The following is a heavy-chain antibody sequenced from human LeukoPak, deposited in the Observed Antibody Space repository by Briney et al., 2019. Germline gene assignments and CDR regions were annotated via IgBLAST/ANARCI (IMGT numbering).Heavy chain of an antibody. D-gene: IGHD1-26*01. J-gene: IGHJ4*02. CDR3: AQGRSGSSYAFDY. CDR1: GFTSINYA. CDR2: ITGSGAGT. Sequence: PGGSLRLSCTASGFTSINYAMSWVRQPPGKGLEWISGITGSGAGTYYADSVKGRFTISRVNSKNTLYLQMNSLRAEDTALYYCAQGRSGSSYAFDYWGQGTLVTVSS. V-gene: IGHV3-23*01.